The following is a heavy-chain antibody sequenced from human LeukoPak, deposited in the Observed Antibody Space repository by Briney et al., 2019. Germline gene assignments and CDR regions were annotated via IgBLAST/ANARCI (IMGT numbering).Heavy chain of an antibody. D-gene: IGHD3-10*01. CDR1: GGSISSYY. Sequence: SETLSLTCTVSGGSISSYYWSWIRLPPGKGLEWIGYIYYSGSTKYNPSLKSRVTISIDTSKNQFSLKLSSVTAADTAVYYCARFSGSYSFVDYWGQATLVTVSP. CDR3: ARFSGSYSFVDY. V-gene: IGHV4-59*01. J-gene: IGHJ4*02. CDR2: IYYSGST.